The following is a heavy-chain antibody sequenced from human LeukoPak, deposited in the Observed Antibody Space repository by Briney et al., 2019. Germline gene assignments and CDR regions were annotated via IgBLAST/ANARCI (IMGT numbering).Heavy chain of an antibody. Sequence: GGSLRLSCAASGFTFSNYWMNWVRQAPGKGLVWVSRVNNDGMDTVYADSVRGRFTISRDNAKNTLFLQMDSLRAEDTAVYYCARGGVSAVFDYWGQGALVTVSS. CDR3: ARGGVSAVFDY. CDR2: VNNDGMDT. D-gene: IGHD3-10*01. CDR1: GFTFSNYW. V-gene: IGHV3-74*01. J-gene: IGHJ4*02.